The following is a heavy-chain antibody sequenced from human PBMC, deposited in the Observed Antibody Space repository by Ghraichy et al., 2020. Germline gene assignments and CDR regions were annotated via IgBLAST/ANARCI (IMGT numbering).Heavy chain of an antibody. J-gene: IGHJ6*02. CDR2: IYYTGST. Sequence: SETLSLTCTVSGGSISSSSYYWAWIRQPPGKGLELIGSIYYTGSTYYNPSLKSRVTISVDRSKNQFSLKVSSVTAADTAVYYCARPQSDYNYAIDVWGQGTTVTVSS. V-gene: IGHV4-39*01. CDR3: ARPQSDYNYAIDV. CDR1: GGSISSSSYY.